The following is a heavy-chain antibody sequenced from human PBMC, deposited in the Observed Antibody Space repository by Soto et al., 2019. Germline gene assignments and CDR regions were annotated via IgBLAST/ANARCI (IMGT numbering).Heavy chain of an antibody. Sequence: SETLSLTCTVSGGSISSYYWSWIRQPPGKGLEWIGYIYYSGSTNYNPSLKSRVTISVDTSKNQFSLKLSSVTAADTAVYYCARGGDGYRYYYYGMDVWGQGTTVTVSS. D-gene: IGHD5-12*01. CDR3: ARGGDGYRYYYYGMDV. J-gene: IGHJ6*02. V-gene: IGHV4-59*01. CDR1: GGSISSYY. CDR2: IYYSGST.